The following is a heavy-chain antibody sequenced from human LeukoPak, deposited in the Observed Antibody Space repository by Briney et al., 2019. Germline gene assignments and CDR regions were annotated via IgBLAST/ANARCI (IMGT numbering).Heavy chain of an antibody. CDR2: ITNDGSST. CDR3: ATQQGGNLAY. CDR1: GLTFSSHW. V-gene: IGHV3-74*01. D-gene: IGHD1-14*01. Sequence: GGSLRLSCAASGLTFSSHWMHWVRQAPGKGLVWVSRITNDGSSTTYADSVKGRLTISRDNAKNMLYLQVNSLRAEDTAVYYCATQQGGNLAYRGQGTLVTVSS. J-gene: IGHJ4*02.